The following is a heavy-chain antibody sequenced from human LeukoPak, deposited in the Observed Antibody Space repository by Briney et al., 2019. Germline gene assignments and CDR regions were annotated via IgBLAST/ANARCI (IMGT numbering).Heavy chain of an antibody. V-gene: IGHV4-59*11. D-gene: IGHD6-6*01. Sequence: SETLSLTCTVSGGSISSHYWSWIRQPPGKGLEWIGYIYYSGSTNYNPSLKSRVTISVDTSKNQFSLKLSSVTAADTAVYYCARDSLIAARSFDYWGQGTPVTVSS. J-gene: IGHJ4*02. CDR3: ARDSLIAARSFDY. CDR1: GGSISSHY. CDR2: IYYSGST.